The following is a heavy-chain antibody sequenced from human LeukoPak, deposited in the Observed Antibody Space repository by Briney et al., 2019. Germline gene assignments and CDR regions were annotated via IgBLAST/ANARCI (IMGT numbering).Heavy chain of an antibody. CDR3: ARDSSEGVYYFDY. J-gene: IGHJ4*02. V-gene: IGHV3-30-3*01. Sequence: GGSLRLSCAASGFTFSSYAMHWVRQAPGKGLEWVAVISYDGSNKYYADSVKGRFTISRDNSKNTLYPQMNSLRAEDTAVYYCARDSSEGVYYFDYWGQGTLVTVSS. CDR2: ISYDGSNK. D-gene: IGHD2-8*01. CDR1: GFTFSSYA.